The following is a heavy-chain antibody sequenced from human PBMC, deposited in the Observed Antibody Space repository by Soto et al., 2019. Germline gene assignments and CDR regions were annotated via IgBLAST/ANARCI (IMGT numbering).Heavy chain of an antibody. CDR1: RYTFSTYA. D-gene: IGHD6-19*01. CDR2: INAGNGNT. Sequence: ASVKVSCKASRYTFSTYAIHWVRQAPGQSLEWMGWINAGNGNTEYSQKFQGRVTITRDASANTAYMELSSLRSEDTAVYYCARDGAVAGGINFDYWGQGIPVT. J-gene: IGHJ4*02. CDR3: ARDGAVAGGINFDY. V-gene: IGHV1-3*01.